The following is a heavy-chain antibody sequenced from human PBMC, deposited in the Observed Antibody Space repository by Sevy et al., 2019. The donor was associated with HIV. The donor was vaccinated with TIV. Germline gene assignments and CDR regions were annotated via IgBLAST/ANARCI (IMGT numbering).Heavy chain of an antibody. CDR2: IYYSGST. D-gene: IGHD2-2*01. V-gene: IGHV4-59*01. CDR3: ARAHPSNIVVVPAAQGAFEI. Sequence: SETLSLTCTVSGGSISSYYWSWIRQPPGKGLEWIGYIYYSGSTNYYPSLKSRVTISVDTSKNKFSLKLSSVTAADTAVYFCARAHPSNIVVVPAAQGAFEIWGQGTMVTVSS. J-gene: IGHJ3*02. CDR1: GGSISSYY.